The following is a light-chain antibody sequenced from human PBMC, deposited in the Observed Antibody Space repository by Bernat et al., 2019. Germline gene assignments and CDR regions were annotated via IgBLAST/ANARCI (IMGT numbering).Light chain of an antibody. Sequence: DIVLTQSPGTLSLSPGERATLSCRASQSVSSSYLAWYQQKPGQAPSLLIYGASSRATGIPDRFSGSGSGTDFTLTLSRLEPEDFAVYYCQQYGSSPTWTFGKGTKVEIK. CDR2: GAS. CDR1: QSVSSSY. V-gene: IGKV3-20*01. J-gene: IGKJ1*01. CDR3: QQYGSSPTWT.